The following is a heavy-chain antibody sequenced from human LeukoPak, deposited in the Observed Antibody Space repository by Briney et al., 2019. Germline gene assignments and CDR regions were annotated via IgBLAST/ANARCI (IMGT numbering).Heavy chain of an antibody. V-gene: IGHV1-69*13. CDR3: ASPGGTYSSGWYGVAYGMDV. CDR1: GYTFTSYG. D-gene: IGHD6-19*01. J-gene: IGHJ6*02. CDR2: IIPIFGTA. Sequence: ASVKVSCKASGYTFTSYGISWVRQAPGQGLEWMGGIIPIFGTANYAQKFQGRVTITADESTSTAYMELSSLRSEDTAVYYCASPGGTYSSGWYGVAYGMDVWGQGTTVTVSS.